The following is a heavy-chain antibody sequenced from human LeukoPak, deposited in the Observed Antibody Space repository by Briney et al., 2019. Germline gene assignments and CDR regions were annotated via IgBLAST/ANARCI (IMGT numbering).Heavy chain of an antibody. CDR2: INPNSGGT. D-gene: IGHD6-19*01. Sequence: GASVKVSCKASGYTFTGYYMHWVRQAPGQGLEWMGWINPNSGGTNYAQKFQGRVTMTRDTSISTAYMELSRLRSDDTAVYYCARGRGYSSGRFLLRHWYFDLWGRGTLVTVSS. CDR1: GYTFTGYY. V-gene: IGHV1-2*02. CDR3: ARGRGYSSGRFLLRHWYFDL. J-gene: IGHJ2*01.